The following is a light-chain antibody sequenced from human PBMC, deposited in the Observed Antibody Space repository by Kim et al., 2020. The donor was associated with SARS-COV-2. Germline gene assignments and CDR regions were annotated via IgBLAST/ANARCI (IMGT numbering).Light chain of an antibody. CDR2: GAS. J-gene: IGKJ1*01. Sequence: EVVMTQSPATLSVSPGERVILSCRASQSVSNNLAWYQQRPGQAPRLLIYGASTRATDIPVRFTGSGSGTEFTLTINSLRSEDFAVYYCQQYSNWPPWTFGQGTKVDIK. CDR3: QQYSNWPPWT. CDR1: QSVSNN. V-gene: IGKV3-15*01.